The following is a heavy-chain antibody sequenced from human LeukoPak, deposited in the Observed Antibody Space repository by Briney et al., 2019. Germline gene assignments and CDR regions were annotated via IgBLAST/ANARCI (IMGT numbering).Heavy chain of an antibody. J-gene: IGHJ3*02. Sequence: PSETLSLTCTVSSGSISSYYWSWIRQPPGRELEWIGYIYYSGTTNYNPSLNSRVTISLDASNKQLSLTLNPVTAADTAVYYCASLELIGEKRGAFHTWGQGTMVTVSS. D-gene: IGHD1-26*01. CDR3: ASLELIGEKRGAFHT. V-gene: IGHV4-59*01. CDR2: IYYSGTT. CDR1: SGSISSYY.